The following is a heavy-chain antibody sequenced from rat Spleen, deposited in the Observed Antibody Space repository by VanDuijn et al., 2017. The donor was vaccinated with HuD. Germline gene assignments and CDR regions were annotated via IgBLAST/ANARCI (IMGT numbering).Heavy chain of an antibody. CDR1: GFALTNYG. D-gene: IGHD1-11*01. CDR3: AKLIYGGYSPGDY. J-gene: IGHJ2*01. CDR2: IWSGGST. V-gene: IGHV2-4*01. Sequence: QVQLKESGPGLVQPSQTLSLTCTVSGFALTNYGVSWVRQPPGKGLEWIGAIWSGGSTDYNSALKSRLSISRDTSKNQVFLKMNSLQTDDTGTYYCAKLIYGGYSPGDYWGQGVMVTVSS.